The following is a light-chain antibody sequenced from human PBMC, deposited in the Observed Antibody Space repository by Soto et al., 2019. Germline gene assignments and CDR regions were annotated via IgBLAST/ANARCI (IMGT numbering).Light chain of an antibody. V-gene: IGKV1-33*01. CDR1: QDISNY. CDR2: DAS. CDR3: QQYDNLPWT. Sequence: IQMTQSPSSLSASVGDRVTITCQASQDISNYLNWYQQKPGKAPKLLIYDASNLETGVPSRFSGSGSGTEFTFTISSLQPADIATYYCQQYDNLPWTFGQGTKVEIK. J-gene: IGKJ1*01.